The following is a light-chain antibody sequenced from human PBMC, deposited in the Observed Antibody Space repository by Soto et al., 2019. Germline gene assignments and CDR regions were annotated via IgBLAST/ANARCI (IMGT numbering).Light chain of an antibody. CDR2: EVS. Sequence: QSALTQPPSVSGSPGQSVTISCTGTSSDVGSYNRVSWYQQPPGTAPKLMIYEVSNRPSGVPDRFSGSKSGNTASLTISGLQAEDEADYYCCSYTNSISVVFGGGTKHTVL. CDR3: CSYTNSISVV. CDR1: SSDVGSYNR. J-gene: IGLJ2*01. V-gene: IGLV2-18*02.